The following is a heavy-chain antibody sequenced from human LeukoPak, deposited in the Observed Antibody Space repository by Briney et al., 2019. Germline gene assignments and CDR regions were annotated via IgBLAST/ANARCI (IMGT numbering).Heavy chain of an antibody. CDR3: ASLGSSWYPVAPEGSFDY. CDR1: GGSFSGYY. V-gene: IGHV4-59*01. CDR2: IYYSGST. Sequence: SETLSLTCAVYGGSFSGYYWSWIRQPPGKGLEWIGYIYYSGSTNYNPSLKSRVTISVDTSKNQFSLKLSSVTAADTAVYYCASLGSSWYPVAPEGSFDYWGQGTLVTVSS. D-gene: IGHD6-13*01. J-gene: IGHJ4*02.